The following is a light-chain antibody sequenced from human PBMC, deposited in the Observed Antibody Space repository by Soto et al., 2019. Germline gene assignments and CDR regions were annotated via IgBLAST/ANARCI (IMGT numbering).Light chain of an antibody. Sequence: QSAVTQPPSASGSPGQSVTISCTGTSSGVGGYKFVSWYQQHPGKAPKLIIYEVIKRPSGVPDRFSGSKSGNTASLTVSGLQTEDEGDYYCSSYGGSNNLVFGGGTKLTVL. CDR1: SSGVGGYKF. CDR2: EVI. J-gene: IGLJ2*01. V-gene: IGLV2-8*01. CDR3: SSYGGSNNLV.